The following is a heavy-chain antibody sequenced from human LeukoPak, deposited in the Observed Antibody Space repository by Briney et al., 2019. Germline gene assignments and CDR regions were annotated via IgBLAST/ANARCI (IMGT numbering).Heavy chain of an antibody. V-gene: IGHV4-39*01. CDR1: GGSISSSSYY. CDR2: IYYSGST. D-gene: IGHD4-17*01. Sequence: SETLSLTCTVSGGSISSSSYYWDWIRQPPGKGLEWIGSIYYSGSTYYNPSLKSRVTISVDTSKNQFSLKLSSVTAADTAVYYYARHDYGDPAFDYWGQGTLVTVSS. J-gene: IGHJ4*02. CDR3: ARHDYGDPAFDY.